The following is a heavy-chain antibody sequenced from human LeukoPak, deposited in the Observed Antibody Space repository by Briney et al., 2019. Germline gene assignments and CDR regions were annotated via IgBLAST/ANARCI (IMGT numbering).Heavy chain of an antibody. CDR3: VRAAPRDCSSTSCSLFDN. Sequence: GGSLRLSCAGSGFTFNNYAMSWVRQTPRKGLEWVSPISIGGDGTYHADPVKGRFTMARDNSKNTLYLQMSSLRAEDTAVYYCVRAAPRDCSSTSCSLFDNWGQGILVTVSS. CDR2: ISIGGDGT. J-gene: IGHJ4*02. D-gene: IGHD2-2*01. V-gene: IGHV3-23*01. CDR1: GFTFNNYA.